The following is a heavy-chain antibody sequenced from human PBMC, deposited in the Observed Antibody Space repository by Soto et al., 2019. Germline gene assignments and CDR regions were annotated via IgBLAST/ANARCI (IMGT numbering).Heavy chain of an antibody. CDR3: ARREGGDYYDSSGYAVRGDYFDY. J-gene: IGHJ4*02. CDR2: IIPIFGTA. Sequence: QVQLVQSGAEVKKPGSSVKVSCKASGGTFSSYAISWVRQAPGQGLEWMGGIIPIFGTANYAQKFQGRVTITADDSTSTAYMELSSLRCEDTAVYYCARREGGDYYDSSGYAVRGDYFDYWGQGTLVTVSS. V-gene: IGHV1-69*01. D-gene: IGHD3-22*01. CDR1: GGTFSSYA.